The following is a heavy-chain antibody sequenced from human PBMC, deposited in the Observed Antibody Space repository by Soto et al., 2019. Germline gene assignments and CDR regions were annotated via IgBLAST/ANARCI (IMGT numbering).Heavy chain of an antibody. CDR1: GGSISSYY. CDR3: ARAWQYSSGFFDY. V-gene: IGHV4-59*01. CDR2: IYYSGST. Sequence: QVQLQESGPGLVKPSETLSLTCTVSGGSISSYYWSWIRQPPGKGLEWIGYIYYSGSTNYNPSLQSRVTISVDTSKNQFSLKLSSVTAADTAVYYCARAWQYSSGFFDYWGQGTLVTVSS. J-gene: IGHJ4*02. D-gene: IGHD6-19*01.